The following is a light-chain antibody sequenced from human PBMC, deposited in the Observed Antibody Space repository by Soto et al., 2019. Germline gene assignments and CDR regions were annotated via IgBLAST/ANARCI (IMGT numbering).Light chain of an antibody. V-gene: IGLV2-14*01. CDR1: SSDVGGYNY. Sequence: QSALTQPASVSGSPGQSITISCTGTSSDVGGYNYVSWYQQHPGKAPKLMIYDVSNRPSGVSNRFSGSKSCNTASLTISGLQAEEGAEYYCSSYTGSSTYVVFGGGTKLTVL. CDR3: SSYTGSSTYVV. CDR2: DVS. J-gene: IGLJ2*01.